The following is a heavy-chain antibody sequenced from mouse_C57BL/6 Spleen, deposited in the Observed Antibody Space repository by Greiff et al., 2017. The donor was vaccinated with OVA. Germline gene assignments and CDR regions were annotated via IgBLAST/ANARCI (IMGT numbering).Heavy chain of an antibody. V-gene: IGHV1-42*01. Sequence: EVMLVESGPELVKPGASVKISCKASGYSFTGYYMNWVKQSPEKSLEWIGEINPSTGGTTYNQKFKAKATLTVDKSSSTAYMQLKSLTSEDSAVYYCARWGYGFAYWGQGTLVTVSA. D-gene: IGHD2-2*01. J-gene: IGHJ3*01. CDR3: ARWGYGFAY. CDR1: GYSFTGYY. CDR2: INPSTGGT.